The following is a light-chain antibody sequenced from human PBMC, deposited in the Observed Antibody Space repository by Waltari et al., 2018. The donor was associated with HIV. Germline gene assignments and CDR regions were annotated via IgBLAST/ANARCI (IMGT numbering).Light chain of an antibody. CDR2: RDN. CDR3: AAWDDSLNGYV. V-gene: IGLV1-44*01. Sequence: QSVLTQPPSASGTPGQRVTISCSGSSSTIGSNTVNRYQQLPRTGPKLPIHRDNQRPSGIPDRFSGSKSDTSASLAISGLQSEDEADYYCAAWDDSLNGYVFGTGTKVTVL. CDR1: SSTIGSNT. J-gene: IGLJ1*01.